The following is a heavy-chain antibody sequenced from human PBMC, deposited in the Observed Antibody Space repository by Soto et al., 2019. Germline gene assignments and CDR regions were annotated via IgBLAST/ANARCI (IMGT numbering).Heavy chain of an antibody. CDR1: GGSISSTSFF. CDR3: ARQEGSNNWFDP. V-gene: IGHV4-39*01. J-gene: IGHJ5*02. CDR2: INYTGGS. Sequence: QLQLQESGPGLVKPSETLSLTCTVSGGSISSTSFFWGWVRQFPGKGLEWIGNINYTGGSYYSPSLRSLLSMSVGTSKNQFFLSLRSATAAETAVYYGARQEGSNNWFDPWGQGTLVTVSS. D-gene: IGHD3-10*01.